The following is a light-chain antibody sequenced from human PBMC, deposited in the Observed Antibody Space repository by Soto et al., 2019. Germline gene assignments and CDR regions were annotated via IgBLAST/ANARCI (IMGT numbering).Light chain of an antibody. J-gene: IGLJ1*01. Sequence: QSALTQPASVSGSPGQSITISCTGTSHDIGGYKYVSWYQQHPGKALKLMIYEVSNRPSGVSNRFSGSKSGNTASLTISGLQTEDEADYYCCAYTSTSALYVFGTGTKLTVL. CDR2: EVS. V-gene: IGLV2-14*01. CDR3: CAYTSTSALYV. CDR1: SHDIGGYKY.